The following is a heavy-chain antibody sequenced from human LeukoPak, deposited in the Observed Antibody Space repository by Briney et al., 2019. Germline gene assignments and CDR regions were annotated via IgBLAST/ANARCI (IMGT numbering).Heavy chain of an antibody. CDR1: GGSFSGYY. CDR3: ARGNRTENYYDSSGPKGNAFDI. V-gene: IGHV4-34*01. D-gene: IGHD3-22*01. Sequence: SETLSLTCAVYGGSFSGYYWSWIRQPPGKGLEWIGEINHRGSTNYNPSLKSRVTISVDTSKNQFSLKLSSVTAADTAVYYCARGNRTENYYDSSGPKGNAFDIWGQGTMVTVSS. J-gene: IGHJ3*02. CDR2: INHRGST.